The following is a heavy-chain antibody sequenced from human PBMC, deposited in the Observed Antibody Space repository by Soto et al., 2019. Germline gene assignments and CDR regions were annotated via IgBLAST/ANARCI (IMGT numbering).Heavy chain of an antibody. J-gene: IGHJ6*02. D-gene: IGHD3-3*01. CDR1: GFTFSSYG. Sequence: GGSLRLSCVASGFTFSSYGMHWVRQAPGKGLEWVAVISYDGSNKYYADSVKGRFTISRDNSKNTLYLQMNSLRAEDTAVYYCACPRFWSGPDYYYYGMDVWGQGTTVTVSS. CDR2: ISYDGSNK. V-gene: IGHV3-30*03. CDR3: ACPRFWSGPDYYYYGMDV.